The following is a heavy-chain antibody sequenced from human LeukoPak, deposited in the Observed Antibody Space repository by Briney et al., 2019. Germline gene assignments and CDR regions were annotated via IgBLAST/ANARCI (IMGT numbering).Heavy chain of an antibody. CDR1: VGSFSGYY. CDR2: INHSGST. Sequence: SETLSLTCAVYVGSFSGYYWSWIRQPPGKGLEWIGEINHSGSTNYNPSLKSPVTISVDTTKNQFSMKLSSVTAADTAVYYCARTPLRFGDKGNWFDPWGQGTLVTVSS. V-gene: IGHV4-34*01. CDR3: ARTPLRFGDKGNWFDP. J-gene: IGHJ5*02. D-gene: IGHD3-10*01.